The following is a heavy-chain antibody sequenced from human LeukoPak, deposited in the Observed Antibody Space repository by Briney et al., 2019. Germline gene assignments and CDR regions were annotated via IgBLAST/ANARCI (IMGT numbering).Heavy chain of an antibody. CDR2: ISYDGSNK. Sequence: GGSLRLSCAASGFTFSSYGMHWVRQAPGKGLEWVAVISYDGSNKYYADSVKGRFTISRDNSKNTLYLQMNSLRAEDTAVYYCAKDQGYYDSIFDYWGQGTLVTVSS. CDR1: GFTFSSYG. V-gene: IGHV3-30*18. CDR3: AKDQGYYDSIFDY. J-gene: IGHJ4*02. D-gene: IGHD3-22*01.